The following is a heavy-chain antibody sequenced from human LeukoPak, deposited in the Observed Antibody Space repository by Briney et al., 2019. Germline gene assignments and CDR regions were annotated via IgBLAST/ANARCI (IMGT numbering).Heavy chain of an antibody. D-gene: IGHD3-22*01. CDR1: GFTFSNYW. CDR3: ARGASDSSGYYYGDAFDI. Sequence: PGGSLRLSCAASGFTFSNYWMSWVRQAPGKGLEWVANIKKDGSEKYYVDSVKGRFTISRDNAKNSLYLQMNSLRAEDTAVYYCARGASDSSGYYYGDAFDIWGQGTMVTVSS. CDR2: IKKDGSEK. J-gene: IGHJ3*02. V-gene: IGHV3-7*01.